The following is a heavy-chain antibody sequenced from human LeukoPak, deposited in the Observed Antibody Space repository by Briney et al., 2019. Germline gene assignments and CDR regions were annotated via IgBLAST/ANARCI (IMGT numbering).Heavy chain of an antibody. CDR2: MNPNSGNT. J-gene: IGHJ4*02. V-gene: IGHV1-8*01. D-gene: IGHD3-10*01. Sequence: ASVKVSCKASGYTFTSYDINWVRQATGQGLEWMGWMNPNSGNTGYAQKFQGRVTMTRNTSISTAYMELSSLRSEDTAVYYCARTPGGDYYRSGSYYNWGQGTLVTVSS. CDR3: ARTPGGDYYRSGSYYN. CDR1: GYTFTSYD.